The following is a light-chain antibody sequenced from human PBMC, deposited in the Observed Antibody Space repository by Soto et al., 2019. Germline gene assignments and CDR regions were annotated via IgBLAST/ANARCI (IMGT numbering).Light chain of an antibody. J-gene: IGKJ2*01. CDR3: QQRGDWPYT. CDR1: QSVSDN. CDR2: DAS. V-gene: IGKV3-11*01. Sequence: VVLTQSPATLSLSPGERATLSCRASQSVSDNLAWYQQRPGQAPRLLIYDASNRATGIPARFSGSGSGTDFTLTISSLEPEDFAVYYCQQRGDWPYTFGQGTELEIK.